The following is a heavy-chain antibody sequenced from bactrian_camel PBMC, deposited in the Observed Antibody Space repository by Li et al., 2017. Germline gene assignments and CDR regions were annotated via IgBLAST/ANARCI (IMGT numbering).Heavy chain of an antibody. V-gene: IGHV3S53*01. Sequence: HVQLVESGGGSVQAGGSLRLSCAASRSLRCMGWFRQAPGREREGVATIDLDGKASYADSVKGRFTISRDAATNTVYLQMNSLIPEDTAMYYCAAGPLWCHFRGRVPDYWGQGTQVTVS. CDR1: RSLRC. CDR3: AAGPLWCHFRGRVPDY. CDR2: IDLDGKA. D-gene: IGHD7*01. J-gene: IGHJ4*01.